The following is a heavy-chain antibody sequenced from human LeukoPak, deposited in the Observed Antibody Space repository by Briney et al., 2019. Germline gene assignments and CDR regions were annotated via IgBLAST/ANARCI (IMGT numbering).Heavy chain of an antibody. D-gene: IGHD2-2*01. J-gene: IGHJ5*02. V-gene: IGHV4-30-4*01. CDR1: GGSISSGDYY. CDR2: IYYSGST. Sequence: SETLSLTCTVSGGSISSGDYYWSWIRQPPGKGLEWIGYIYYSGSTYYNPSLKSRVTISVDTSKNQFSLKLSSVTAADTAVYYCARGGFVVVPAATNIWFDPWGQGTLVTVSS. CDR3: ARGGFVVVPAATNIWFDP.